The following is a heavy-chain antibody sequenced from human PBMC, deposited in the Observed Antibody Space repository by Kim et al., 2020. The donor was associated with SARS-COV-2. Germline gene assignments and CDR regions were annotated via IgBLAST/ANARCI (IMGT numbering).Heavy chain of an antibody. Sequence: GGSLRLSCAASGFTFSSYAMSWVRQAPGKGLEWVSAISGSGGSTFYADSVKGRFTISRDNSKNTLYLQMNSLRAEDTAVYYCAKQWETYYYYGMDVWGQGTTVTVSS. CDR3: AKQWETYYYYGMDV. V-gene: IGHV3-23*01. J-gene: IGHJ6*02. D-gene: IGHD1-26*01. CDR2: ISGSGGST. CDR1: GFTFSSYA.